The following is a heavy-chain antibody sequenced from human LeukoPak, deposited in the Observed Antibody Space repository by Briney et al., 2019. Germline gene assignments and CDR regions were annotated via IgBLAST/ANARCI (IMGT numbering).Heavy chain of an antibody. CDR2: IKNKNNGETK. CDR1: GFTFTNAW. J-gene: IGHJ3*02. V-gene: IGHV3-15*01. CDR3: ANLVGGGGNSERGLPFDI. Sequence: GGSLRLSCAASGFTFTNAWMSWVRQAPGKGLEWVGRIKNKNNGETKDYAAPVKGRFTISRDDSQSTLYLQMNSLRPEDTAVYYCANLVGGGGNSERGLPFDIWGQGTKVSVSP. D-gene: IGHD4-23*01.